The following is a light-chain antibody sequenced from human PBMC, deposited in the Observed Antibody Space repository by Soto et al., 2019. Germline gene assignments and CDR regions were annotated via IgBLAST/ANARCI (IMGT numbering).Light chain of an antibody. CDR2: AAS. Sequence: DIQMTQSPSSLSASVGDRVTITCRANQSISSYLNWYQQKPGEAPKLLIYAASTLQRGVSSRFSGSGSGTDFTLTIRSLQLDDFATYYCQQSYSTPYTFGQGTKVDIK. CDR3: QQSYSTPYT. V-gene: IGKV1-39*01. CDR1: QSISSY. J-gene: IGKJ2*01.